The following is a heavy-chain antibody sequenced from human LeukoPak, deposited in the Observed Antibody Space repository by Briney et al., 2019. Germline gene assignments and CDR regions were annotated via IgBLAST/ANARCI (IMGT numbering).Heavy chain of an antibody. CDR2: ISSSSNAI. Sequence: GGSLRLSCTASGFTFGDYDMSWVRQAPGKGLEWLSYISSSSNAIHYADSVKGRFTISRDKTKNSLYLQMNDLRDEDTAVYYCARDLYYYGSGNYVPGLPDFWGQGILVTVSS. J-gene: IGHJ4*02. V-gene: IGHV3-48*03. D-gene: IGHD3-10*01. CDR3: ARDLYYYGSGNYVPGLPDF. CDR1: GFTFGDYD.